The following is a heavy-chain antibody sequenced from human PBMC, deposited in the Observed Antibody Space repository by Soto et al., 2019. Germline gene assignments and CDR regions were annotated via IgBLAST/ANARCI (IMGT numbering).Heavy chain of an antibody. Sequence: GGSLRLSCAASGFTFENFGMSWVRQAPGKGLEWISSISGSGFKKYYADSVRGRFTISRDNSKSTVYLELNNLSAEDTAVYHCAKNQGVELVPLATVDWFDPWGQGSVVTVSS. CDR3: AKNQGVELVPLATVDWFDP. V-gene: IGHV3-23*01. J-gene: IGHJ5*02. D-gene: IGHD1-26*01. CDR1: GFTFENFG. CDR2: ISGSGFKK.